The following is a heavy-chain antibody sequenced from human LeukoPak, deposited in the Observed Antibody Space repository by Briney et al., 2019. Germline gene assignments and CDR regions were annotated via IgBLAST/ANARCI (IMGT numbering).Heavy chain of an antibody. CDR3: GRAGNNWFDP. J-gene: IGHJ5*02. CDR1: GGSIRSYF. V-gene: IGHV4-59*01. Sequence: SETLSLTCIVSGGSIRSYFWSWIRQPPGKGLEWIGYIYYSGSTSYNPSLKSRVTISVDTSKNQFSLKLSSVTAADTAVYYCGRAGNNWFDPWGQGTLVTVSS. CDR2: IYYSGST.